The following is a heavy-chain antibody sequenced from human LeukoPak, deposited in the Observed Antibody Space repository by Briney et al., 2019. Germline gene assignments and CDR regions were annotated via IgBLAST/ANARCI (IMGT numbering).Heavy chain of an antibody. J-gene: IGHJ4*02. CDR1: GGSISSYY. V-gene: IGHV4-59*08. D-gene: IGHD1-26*01. CDR2: IYYSGST. Sequence: PSETLSLTCTVSGGSISSYYWSWIRQPPRKGLEWIGYIYYSGSTNYNPSLKSRVTISVDTSKNQFSLKLSSVTAADTAVYYCARVGTVGATYYFDYWGQGTLVTVSS. CDR3: ARVGTVGATYYFDY.